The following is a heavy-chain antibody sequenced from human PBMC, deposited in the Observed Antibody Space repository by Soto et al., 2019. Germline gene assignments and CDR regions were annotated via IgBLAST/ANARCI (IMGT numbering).Heavy chain of an antibody. D-gene: IGHD2-15*01. V-gene: IGHV1-18*01. Sequence: ASVKVSCKASGYTFTSYGISRLRQAPGQGLEWMGWISAFNDNTRYAQNLQARVTMTTDTSTSTAYMELRSLRSDDTAVYYCARDWYCSGGSCSDAFDIWGQGTMVTVSS. CDR2: ISAFNDNT. CDR3: ARDWYCSGGSCSDAFDI. CDR1: GYTFTSYG. J-gene: IGHJ3*02.